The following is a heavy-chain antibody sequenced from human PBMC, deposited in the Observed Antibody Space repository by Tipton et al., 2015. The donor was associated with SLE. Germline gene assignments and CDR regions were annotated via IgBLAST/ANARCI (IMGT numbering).Heavy chain of an antibody. V-gene: IGHV4-39*01. J-gene: IGHJ4*02. CDR2: IYYSGST. CDR1: GGSISSSSYY. D-gene: IGHD3-3*01. Sequence: LRLSCTVSGGSISSSSYYWGWIRQPPGKGLEWIGSIYYSGSTYYNPSLKSRVTISVDTSKNQFSLKLSSVTAADTAVYYCARAYYAFWSGAPYFDYWGQGTLFTVSS. CDR3: ARAYYAFWSGAPYFDY.